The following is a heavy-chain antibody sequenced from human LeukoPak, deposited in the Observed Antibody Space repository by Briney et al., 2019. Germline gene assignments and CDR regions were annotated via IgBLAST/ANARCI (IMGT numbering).Heavy chain of an antibody. J-gene: IGHJ4*02. Sequence: PGGSLRLSCAASGFAFSSYSMNWVRQAPGKGLEWVSSISSSSSYIYYADSVKGRFTISRDNAKNSLYLQMNSLRAEDTAVYYCARDAMSGNYDFDYWGQGTLVTVSS. CDR1: GFAFSSYS. V-gene: IGHV3-21*01. D-gene: IGHD1-26*01. CDR2: ISSSSSYI. CDR3: ARDAMSGNYDFDY.